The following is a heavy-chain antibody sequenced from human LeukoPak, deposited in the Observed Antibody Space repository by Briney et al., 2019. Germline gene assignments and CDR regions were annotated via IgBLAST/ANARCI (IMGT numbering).Heavy chain of an antibody. CDR1: GGSFSGYY. CDR2: INHSGST. J-gene: IGHJ5*02. Sequence: PSETLSLTCAVYGGSFSGYYWSWIRQPPGKGLEWIGEINHSGSTNYNPSLKSRVTISVDTSKNQFSLKLSSVTAADTAVYYCASGRNLYCSSTSCYSNWFDPWGQGTLVAVSS. D-gene: IGHD2-2*01. V-gene: IGHV4-34*01. CDR3: ASGRNLYCSSTSCYSNWFDP.